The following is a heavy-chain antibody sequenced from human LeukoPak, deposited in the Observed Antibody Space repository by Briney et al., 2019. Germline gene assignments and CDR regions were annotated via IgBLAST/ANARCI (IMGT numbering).Heavy chain of an antibody. CDR1: GFTFSTHA. Sequence: PGGTLRLSCAASGFTFSTHAMHWVRQAPGKGLEWVAVISYDGRNKYHADSVKGRFTISRDNSKNTLFLQMNSLRAEDTAVYYCAREGCSGGSCYSIGMDVWGQGTTVTVSS. D-gene: IGHD2-15*01. CDR2: ISYDGRNK. CDR3: AREGCSGGSCYSIGMDV. V-gene: IGHV3-30*04. J-gene: IGHJ6*02.